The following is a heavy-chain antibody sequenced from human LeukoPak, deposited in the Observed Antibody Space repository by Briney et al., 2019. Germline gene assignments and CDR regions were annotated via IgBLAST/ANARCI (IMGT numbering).Heavy chain of an antibody. D-gene: IGHD3-22*01. Sequence: GGSLRFSCAVSGITLSNYGMSWVRQAPGKGLEWVAGISDSGGRTNYADSVKGRFTISRDNPKNTLYLQMNSLRAEDTAVYFCAKRGVVIRVILVGFHKEAYYFDSWGQGALVTVSS. CDR3: AKRGVVIRVILVGFHKEAYYFDS. V-gene: IGHV3-23*01. CDR1: GITLSNYG. J-gene: IGHJ4*02. CDR2: ISDSGGRT.